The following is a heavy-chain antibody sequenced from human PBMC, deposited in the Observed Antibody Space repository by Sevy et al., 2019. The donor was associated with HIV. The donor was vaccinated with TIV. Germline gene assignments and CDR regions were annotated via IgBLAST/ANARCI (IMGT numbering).Heavy chain of an antibody. Sequence: SETLSLTCTVSGGSIDSYYWSWIRQPPGKGLEWIGFIYYTGSTNYNPSLKSRVTISLDTSKIQFTLKLSSVTAADTAVYYCARGYYDSSGYYPNYYFHYWGQGTLVTVSS. D-gene: IGHD3-22*01. CDR3: ARGYYDSSGYYPNYYFHY. CDR1: GGSIDSYY. CDR2: IYYTGST. V-gene: IGHV4-59*01. J-gene: IGHJ4*02.